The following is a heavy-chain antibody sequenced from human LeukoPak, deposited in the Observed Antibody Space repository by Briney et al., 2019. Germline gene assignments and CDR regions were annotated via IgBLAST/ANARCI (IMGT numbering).Heavy chain of an antibody. V-gene: IGHV3-23*01. Sequence: GGSLRLSCVASGFTFSSYAMSWVRQAPGKGLEWVSAISGSGGSTYYADSVKGRFTISRDNSKNTLYLQMNSLRAEDTAVYYCAKPIVVVPAAINDAFDIWGQGTMVTVSS. CDR2: ISGSGGST. J-gene: IGHJ3*02. CDR1: GFTFSSYA. CDR3: AKPIVVVPAAINDAFDI. D-gene: IGHD2-2*02.